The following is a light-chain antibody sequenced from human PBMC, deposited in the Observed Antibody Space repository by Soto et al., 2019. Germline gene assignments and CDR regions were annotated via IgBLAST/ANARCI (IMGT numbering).Light chain of an antibody. J-gene: IGKJ4*01. CDR2: DAS. CDR3: QQRINWPST. CDR1: QSVSGY. V-gene: IGKV3-11*01. Sequence: EIVLTQSPATLSLSPGERATLSCRASQSVSGYLAWYQQKPGQAPRLLMYDASNRATGIPARFSGSGSGTDSTLAISSLEPEDFAVYYCQQRINWPSTFGGGTKVEIK.